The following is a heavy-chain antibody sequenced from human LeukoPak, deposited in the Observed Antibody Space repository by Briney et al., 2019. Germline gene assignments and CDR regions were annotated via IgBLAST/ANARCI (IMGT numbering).Heavy chain of an antibody. CDR2: INPNRGDT. J-gene: IGHJ5*02. Sequence: ASVKVSCKASGGTFSSYVISWVRQAPGQGLEWMGWINPNRGDTGYAQKFQGRVTMTKSTSISTAYMELSSLTSEDTAVYYCARGIATTMFRGFDPWGQGTLVTVSS. D-gene: IGHD3-10*01. CDR1: GGTFSSYV. V-gene: IGHV1-8*02. CDR3: ARGIATTMFRGFDP.